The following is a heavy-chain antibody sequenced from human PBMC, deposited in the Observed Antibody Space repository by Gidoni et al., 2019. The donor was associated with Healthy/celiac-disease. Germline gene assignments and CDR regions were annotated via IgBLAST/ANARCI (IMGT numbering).Heavy chain of an antibody. CDR3: AKDSKPITGENNAFDI. Sequence: EVLLVESGGGLLQPGMSLRLSCAASGFTFDDYVMHWVRQAPGKGLEWVSGISWNSGTIGYGDSVKGRFTISRDNDKNYLYLQMNSLRTEDKALYYCAKDSKPITGENNAFDIWGQGTMVTVSS. CDR1: GFTFDDYV. V-gene: IGHV3-9*01. D-gene: IGHD3-10*01. J-gene: IGHJ3*02. CDR2: ISWNSGTI.